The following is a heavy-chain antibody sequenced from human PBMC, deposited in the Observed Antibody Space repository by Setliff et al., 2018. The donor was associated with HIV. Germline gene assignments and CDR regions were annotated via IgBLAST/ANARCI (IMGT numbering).Heavy chain of an antibody. V-gene: IGHV4-34*01. Sequence: SETLSLTCAVYNGSFSGYYWTWVRQSPGKGLEWIGEINHGGTTTYIPSLKSRVTISVDTSKNQFSLKLNTVTAADTAVYYCALLEVPFIGAVSPPLWGQGSLVTVSS. CDR1: NGSFSGYY. J-gene: IGHJ4*02. CDR3: ALLEVPFIGAVSPPL. D-gene: IGHD5-12*01. CDR2: INHGGTT.